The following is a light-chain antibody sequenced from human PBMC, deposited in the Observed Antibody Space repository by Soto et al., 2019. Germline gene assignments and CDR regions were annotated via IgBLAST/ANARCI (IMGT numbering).Light chain of an antibody. CDR2: GAS. V-gene: IGKV3-20*01. J-gene: IGKJ4*01. CDR1: PSVSGSN. Sequence: EIGLTQSPGTLSLSPGERATLSCRASPSVSGSNLAWYQQKPGQAPRLVIYGASSRATGIPDRFSGSGSGTDFTLTISRLEPEDFAVYYCQQYGSSLGVTFGGGTKVDIK. CDR3: QQYGSSLGVT.